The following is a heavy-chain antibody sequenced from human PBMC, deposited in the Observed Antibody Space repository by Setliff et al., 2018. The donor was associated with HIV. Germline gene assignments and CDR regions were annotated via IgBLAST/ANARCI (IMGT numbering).Heavy chain of an antibody. J-gene: IGHJ4*02. CDR2: MSYDGNNK. D-gene: IGHD3-3*01. CDR3: ARGRVLEWLLNH. CDR1: GFIFSSYA. Sequence: SLRLSCAASGFIFSSYAMHWVRQAPGKGLEWVAVMSYDGNNKYYADSVKGRFTISRDGSKNMIFLQMNSLRVDDTAVYYCARGRVLEWLLNHWGQGTLVTVSS. V-gene: IGHV3-30*07.